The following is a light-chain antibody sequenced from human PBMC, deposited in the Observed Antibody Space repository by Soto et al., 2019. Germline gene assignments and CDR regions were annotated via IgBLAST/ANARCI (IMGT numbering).Light chain of an antibody. CDR1: QSVNIN. CDR2: GAS. CDR3: HQYNNWPPYT. J-gene: IGKJ2*01. Sequence: EIIMTQSPATLSVSPGERATLSCRASQSVNINLAWYQQKPGQAPSLLIYGASTRAAGIPARFSGSGSGTEFTLTISSLQSEDFAVYYCHQYNNWPPYTVVQGTRLEIK. V-gene: IGKV3-15*01.